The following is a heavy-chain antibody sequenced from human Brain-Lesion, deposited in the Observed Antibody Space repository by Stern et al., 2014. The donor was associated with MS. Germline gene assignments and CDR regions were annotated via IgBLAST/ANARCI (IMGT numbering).Heavy chain of an antibody. V-gene: IGHV4-31*03. CDR2: ISYSANT. Sequence: VQLEESGPGLVKPSQTLSLTCTVSGASMSSGGYFWTWIRQHPGQGLEWIGHISYSANTFYNPSLKSRITISEDTSKNQFSLKLSSVTAADTAIYYCASMGDYYDRSAYQSWGQGTLVTVSS. D-gene: IGHD3-9*01. CDR1: GASMSSGGYF. J-gene: IGHJ5*02. CDR3: ASMGDYYDRSAYQS.